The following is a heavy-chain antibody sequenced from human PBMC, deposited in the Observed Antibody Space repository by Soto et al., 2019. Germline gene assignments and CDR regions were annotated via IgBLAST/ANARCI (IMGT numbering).Heavy chain of an antibody. D-gene: IGHD6-13*01. CDR3: AKDSRGSSPSA. J-gene: IGHJ4*02. CDR2: ISGSGGST. Sequence: EVQLLESGGGLVQPGGSLRLSCAASGFTFSSNAMSWVRQAPGKGLEWVSAISGSGGSTYYSDSVKGRFTISRDNSKNKLYLQMNSLRAEDTAVYYCAKDSRGSSPSAGGQGTLVTVSS. V-gene: IGHV3-23*01. CDR1: GFTFSSNA.